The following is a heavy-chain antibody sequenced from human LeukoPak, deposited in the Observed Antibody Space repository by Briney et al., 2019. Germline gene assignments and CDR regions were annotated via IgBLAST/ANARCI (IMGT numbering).Heavy chain of an antibody. CDR2: ISNNGGYT. D-gene: IGHD2-15*01. V-gene: IGHV3-23*01. CDR3: AKQLGYCSDGSCYFPY. J-gene: IGHJ4*02. CDR1: GLTFSSSA. Sequence: GGPLRLSCAASGLTFSSSAMSWVRQAPGKGLEWVSAISNNGGYTYYADSVQGRFTISRDNSKSTLCLQMNSLRAEDTAVYYCAKQLGYCSDGSCYFPYWGQGTLVTVSS.